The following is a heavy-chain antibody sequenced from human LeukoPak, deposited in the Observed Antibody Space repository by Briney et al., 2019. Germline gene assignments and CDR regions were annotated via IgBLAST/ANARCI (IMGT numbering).Heavy chain of an antibody. J-gene: IGHJ3*02. CDR3: ARHSTVGWFQPNDAFDI. Sequence: GESLKISCKGSGYSFTSYWIGWVRQMPGKGLELMGIIYPGDSDTRYSPSFQGQVTISADKSISTAYLQWSSLKASDTAMYYCARHSTVGWFQPNDAFDIWGQGTMVTVSS. CDR1: GYSFTSYW. V-gene: IGHV5-51*01. CDR2: IYPGDSDT. D-gene: IGHD2-15*01.